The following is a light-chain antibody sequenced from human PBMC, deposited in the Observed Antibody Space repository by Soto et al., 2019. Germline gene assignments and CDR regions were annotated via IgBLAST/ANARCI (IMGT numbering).Light chain of an antibody. CDR1: ESISRW. Sequence: DIQMTQSPSTLSASVGDRVPITCRAGESISRWLAWYQQKQGKAPKLLIYKAFSLESGVPSRFSGSGSGTDFTLTISSLEPEDFAVYYCKQRSNWPIPFGQGTRLEIK. J-gene: IGKJ5*01. CDR2: KAF. CDR3: KQRSNWPIP. V-gene: IGKV1-5*03.